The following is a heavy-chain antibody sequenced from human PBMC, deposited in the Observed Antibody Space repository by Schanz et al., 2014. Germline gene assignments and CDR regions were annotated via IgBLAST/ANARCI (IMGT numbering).Heavy chain of an antibody. V-gene: IGHV1-8*01. CDR1: GYTFTSYD. CDR2: MNPNSGNT. D-gene: IGHD6-19*01. Sequence: QVQLVQSGAEVKKPGASVKVSCKASGYTFTSYDFNWVRQAPGQGLEWMGWMNPNSGNTGYAQKFQGRVTMTRNTSISTAYMELSSLRSEDTAVYYCARLGTGMAVAGSVIDSYYYYMDVWGEGTTXTVSS. J-gene: IGHJ6*03. CDR3: ARLGTGMAVAGSVIDSYYYYMDV.